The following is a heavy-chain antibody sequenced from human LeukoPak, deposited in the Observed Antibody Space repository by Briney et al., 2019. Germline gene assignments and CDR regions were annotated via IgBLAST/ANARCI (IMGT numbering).Heavy chain of an antibody. J-gene: IGHJ4*02. CDR2: INHSGST. CDR3: ARLAPMVRGVPRCYFDY. V-gene: IGHV4-34*01. D-gene: IGHD3-10*01. CDR1: GGSFSGYY. Sequence: SETLSLTCAVYGGSFSGYYWSWIRQPPGKGLEWIGEINHSGSTNYNPSLKSRVTISVDTSKNQFSLKLSSVTAADTAVYYCARLAPMVRGVPRCYFDYWGQGTLVTVSS.